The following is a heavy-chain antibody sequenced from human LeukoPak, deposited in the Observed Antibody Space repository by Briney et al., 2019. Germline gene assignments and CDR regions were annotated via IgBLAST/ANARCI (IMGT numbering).Heavy chain of an antibody. CDR3: ARYEGGPGFDY. D-gene: IGHD3-16*01. V-gene: IGHV3-48*03. Sequence: PGGSLRLSCAAAGFTFSTYEMNWVRQAPGRGLEWISYISSSGTTIKYADSVKGRFTISRDNAENSLFLQMNSLRAGDTAVYYCARYEGGPGFDYWGPGTLVAVSS. J-gene: IGHJ4*02. CDR2: ISSSGTTI. CDR1: GFTFSTYE.